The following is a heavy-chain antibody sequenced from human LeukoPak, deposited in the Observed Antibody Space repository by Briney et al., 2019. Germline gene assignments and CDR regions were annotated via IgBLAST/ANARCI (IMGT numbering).Heavy chain of an antibody. D-gene: IGHD6-13*01. J-gene: IGHJ4*02. CDR2: VYYSGST. CDR3: ARGISSRGYFDY. Sequence: PSETLSLTCTVSGGSISSYYWSWIRQPPGKGLEWIGYVYYSGSTYYNPSLKSRVTISVDTSKNQFSLKLSSVTAADTAVYYCARGISSRGYFDYWGQGTLVTVSS. V-gene: IGHV4-59*12. CDR1: GGSISSYY.